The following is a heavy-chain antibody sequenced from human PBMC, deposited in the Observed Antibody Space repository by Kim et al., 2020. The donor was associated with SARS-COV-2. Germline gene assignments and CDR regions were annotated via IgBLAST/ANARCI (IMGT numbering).Heavy chain of an antibody. J-gene: IGHJ4*02. V-gene: IGHV3-23*01. CDR3: AKDPPRYSSSWDFDY. Sequence: DSVKGRFTISRDNSKNTLYLQMISLRAEDTAVYYCAKDPPRYSSSWDFDYWGQGTLVTVSS. D-gene: IGHD6-13*01.